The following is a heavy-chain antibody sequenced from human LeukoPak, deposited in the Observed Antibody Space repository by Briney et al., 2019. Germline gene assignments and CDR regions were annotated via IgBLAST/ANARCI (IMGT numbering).Heavy chain of an antibody. J-gene: IGHJ4*02. V-gene: IGHV3-23*01. CDR3: AKHTSGFCSSTSCYGHDF. CDR1: GFTFTSFA. Sequence: GGSLRLSCATSGFTFTSFAMTWVRQAPGKGLEWVSAVSGSGDSTYYADSVKGRFTISRDNSKNTLYLQMSSLRAEDTAVYYCAKHTSGFCSSTSCYGHDFWGQGTLVTVSS. D-gene: IGHD2-2*03. CDR2: VSGSGDST.